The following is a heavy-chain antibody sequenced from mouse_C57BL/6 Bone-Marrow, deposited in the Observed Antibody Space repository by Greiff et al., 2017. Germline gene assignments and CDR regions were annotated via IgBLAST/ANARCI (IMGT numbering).Heavy chain of an antibody. J-gene: IGHJ3*01. CDR1: GFNIKDYY. CDR2: IVPEDGET. V-gene: IGHV14-2*01. D-gene: IGHD2-1*01. CDR3: APLLWYPLFAY. Sequence: VHVKQSGAELVKPGASVKFSCTASGFNIKDYYIHRVKQRTEQGLEWIGRIVPEDGETKYAPTFQGKATITADTSSNTAYLPLSRLTSENTAVYCCAPLLWYPLFAYWGQGTLVTVSA.